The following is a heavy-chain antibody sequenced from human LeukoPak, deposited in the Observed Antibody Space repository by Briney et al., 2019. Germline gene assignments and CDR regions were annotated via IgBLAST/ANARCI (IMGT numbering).Heavy chain of an antibody. CDR3: ATTVPRTPSITMVRGVIITYWFDP. J-gene: IGHJ5*02. Sequence: ASVKVSCKVSGYTLTELSMHWVRQAPGKGLEWMGGFDPEDGETIYAQKFQGRVTMTEDTSTDTAYMELSSLRSEDTAVYYCATTVPRTPSITMVRGVIITYWFDPWGQGTLVTVSS. V-gene: IGHV1-24*01. CDR1: GYTLTELS. CDR2: FDPEDGET. D-gene: IGHD3-10*01.